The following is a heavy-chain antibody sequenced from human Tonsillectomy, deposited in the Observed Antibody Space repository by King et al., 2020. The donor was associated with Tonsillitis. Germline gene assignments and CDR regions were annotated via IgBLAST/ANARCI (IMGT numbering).Heavy chain of an antibody. CDR3: AKGSGSYFQTYGMDV. J-gene: IGHJ6*02. D-gene: IGHD3-10*01. CDR1: GFTFDDYA. CDR2: ISWNSDSI. V-gene: IGHV3-9*01. Sequence: VQLVESGGGLVQPGRSLRLSCAASGFTFDDYAMHWVRQAPGKGLEWVSGISWNSDSIGYADSVKGRFTISRDNAKNSLYLQMNSLTEDTALYYCAKGSGSYFQTYGMDVWDQGTTVTVS.